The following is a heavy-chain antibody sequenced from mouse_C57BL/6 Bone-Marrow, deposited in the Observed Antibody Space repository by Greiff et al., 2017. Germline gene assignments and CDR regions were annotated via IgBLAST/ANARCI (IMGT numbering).Heavy chain of an antibody. CDR2: INPNYGTT. J-gene: IGHJ4*01. CDR1: GYSFTDYN. Sequence: EVNLVESGPELVKPGASVKISCKASGYSFTDYNMNWVKQSNGKSLEWIGVINPNYGTTSYNQKFKGKATLTVDQSSSTAYMQLNSLTSEDSAVYYCARSGGLRDAMDYWGQGTSVTVSS. D-gene: IGHD2-2*01. V-gene: IGHV1-39*01. CDR3: ARSGGLRDAMDY.